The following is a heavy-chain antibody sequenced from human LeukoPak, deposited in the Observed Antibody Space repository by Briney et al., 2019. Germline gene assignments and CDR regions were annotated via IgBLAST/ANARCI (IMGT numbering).Heavy chain of an antibody. CDR3: ATDWARGSYHADY. CDR1: GYTLTELS. CDR2: FDPEDGET. V-gene: IGHV1-24*01. Sequence: ASVKVSCKVSGYTLTELSMHWVRQAPGKGLEWMGGFDPEDGETICAQKFQGRVTMTEDTSTDTAYMELSSLRSEDTAVYYCATDWARGSYHADYWGQGTLVTVSS. D-gene: IGHD1-26*01. J-gene: IGHJ4*02.